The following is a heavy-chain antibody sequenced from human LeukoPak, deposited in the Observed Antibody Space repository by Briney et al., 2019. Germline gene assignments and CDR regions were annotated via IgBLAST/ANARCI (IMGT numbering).Heavy chain of an antibody. Sequence: QPGGSLRLSCAASGSTFSSYWMHWVRQAPGKGLVWVSRINSDGSSTSYADSVKGRFTISRDNAKNTLYLQMNSLRAEDTAVYYCARGGDYYDSENDYWGQGTLVTVSS. J-gene: IGHJ4*02. V-gene: IGHV3-74*01. CDR2: INSDGSST. CDR3: ARGGDYYDSENDY. D-gene: IGHD3-22*01. CDR1: GSTFSSYW.